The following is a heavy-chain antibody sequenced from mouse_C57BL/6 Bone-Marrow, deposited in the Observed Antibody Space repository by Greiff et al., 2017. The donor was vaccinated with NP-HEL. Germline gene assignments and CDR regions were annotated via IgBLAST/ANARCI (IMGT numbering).Heavy chain of an antibody. CDR1: GYTFTSYW. V-gene: IGHV1-55*01. J-gene: IGHJ2*01. Sequence: QVQLQQPGAELVKPGASVKMSCKASGYTFTSYWITWVKQRPGQGLEWIGDIYPGSGSTNYNEKFKSKATLTVDKSSSTAYMQLSSLTSEDSAVYYCARRGYYYGSSPYWGQGTTLTVSS. CDR3: ARRGYYYGSSPY. D-gene: IGHD1-1*01. CDR2: IYPGSGST.